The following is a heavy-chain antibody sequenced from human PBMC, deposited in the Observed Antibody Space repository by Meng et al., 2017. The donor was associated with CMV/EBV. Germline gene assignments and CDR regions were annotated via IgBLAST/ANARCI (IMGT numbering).Heavy chain of an antibody. V-gene: IGHV4-39*01. J-gene: IGHJ6*02. CDR2: IYYSGST. Sequence: GWIRQPQGKGLEWIGSIYYSGSTYYNPSLKSRVTISVDTSKNQFSLKLSSVTAADTAVYYCARQGAYDSSGYYWVSYYYYYYGMDVWGQGTTVTVSS. CDR3: ARQGAYDSSGYYWVSYYYYYYGMDV. D-gene: IGHD3-22*01.